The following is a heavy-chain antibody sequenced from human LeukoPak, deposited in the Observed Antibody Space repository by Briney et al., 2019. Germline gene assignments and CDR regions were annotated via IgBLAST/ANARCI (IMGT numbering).Heavy chain of an antibody. V-gene: IGHV4-39*07. D-gene: IGHD1-14*01. CDR2: ISHSGTT. CDR1: GGSFSSYIYP. Sequence: PSETLSLTCTVSGGSFSSYIYPWGWIRQPPGKGLEWIGGISHSGTTYYNPSLKSRVTISIDTSKSQFSLKLNSVTAADTAVYYCAREVGNSYYYYYMDVWGRGTTVTVSS. CDR3: AREVGNSYYYYYMDV. J-gene: IGHJ6*03.